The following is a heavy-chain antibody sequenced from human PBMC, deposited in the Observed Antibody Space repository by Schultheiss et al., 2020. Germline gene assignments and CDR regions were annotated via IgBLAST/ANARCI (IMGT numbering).Heavy chain of an antibody. CDR2: ISWNSGSI. Sequence: SLRLSCAASGFTFDDYAMHWVRQAPGKGLEWVSGISWNSGSIGYADSVKGRFTISRDNAKNSLYLQMNSLRAEDTALYYCAKDSDDYSSGWYSAFDIWGQGTMVNV. CDR3: AKDSDDYSSGWYSAFDI. J-gene: IGHJ3*02. D-gene: IGHD6-19*01. CDR1: GFTFDDYA. V-gene: IGHV3-9*01.